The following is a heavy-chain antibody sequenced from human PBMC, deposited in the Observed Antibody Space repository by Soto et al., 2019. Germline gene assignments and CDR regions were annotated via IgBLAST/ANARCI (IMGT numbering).Heavy chain of an antibody. Sequence: ASVKVSCKASGYSFTTSYMHWVQQAPGQGLEWMGIINANGGTTNYAQKFQGRVTMTRDTSTSTVYMELSSLRSDDTAVYFCARGLYGDEIDPWGQGTLVTVSS. D-gene: IGHD4-17*01. V-gene: IGHV1-46*03. CDR2: INANGGTT. CDR1: GYSFTTSY. CDR3: ARGLYGDEIDP. J-gene: IGHJ5*02.